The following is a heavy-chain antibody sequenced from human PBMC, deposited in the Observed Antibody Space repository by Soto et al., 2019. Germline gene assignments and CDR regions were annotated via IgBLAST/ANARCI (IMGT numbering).Heavy chain of an antibody. CDR1: GFTFSSYG. CDR3: ARTLRNYDFWDWFDP. Sequence: GGSLRLSCAASGFTFSSYGMHWVRQAPGKGLEWVAVIWYDGSNKYYADSVKGRFTISRDNSKNTLYLQMNSLRAEDTAVYYCARTLRNYDFWDWFDPWGQGTLVTVSS. V-gene: IGHV3-33*01. CDR2: IWYDGSNK. D-gene: IGHD3-3*01. J-gene: IGHJ5*02.